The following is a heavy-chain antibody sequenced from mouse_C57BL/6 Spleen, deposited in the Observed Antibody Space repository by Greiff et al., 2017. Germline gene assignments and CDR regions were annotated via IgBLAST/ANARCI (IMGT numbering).Heavy chain of an antibody. Sequence: QVQLQQSGAELVKPGASVKISCKASGYAFSSYWMNWVKQRPGKGLAWIGQIYPGAGDTNYNGKFKGKATLTADKTSSTAYMQLSSLTSEDSAVYFCSVYSNQLGYAMDYWGQGTSVTVSS. CDR1: GYAFSSYW. CDR2: IYPGAGDT. D-gene: IGHD2-5*01. J-gene: IGHJ4*01. CDR3: SVYSNQLGYAMDY. V-gene: IGHV1-80*01.